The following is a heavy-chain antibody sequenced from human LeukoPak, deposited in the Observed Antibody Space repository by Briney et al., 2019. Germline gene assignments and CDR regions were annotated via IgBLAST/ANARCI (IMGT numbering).Heavy chain of an antibody. J-gene: IGHJ4*02. CDR3: ARVGPTSSYDFWSGNTPARLHPDY. CDR1: GYSTSSGYY. Sequence: SETLSLTCTVSGYSTSSGYYWGWIRPPPGKGLEWIGNMYHSGSTYYNPSLKSRVSISVDTSKNQFSLKLSSVTAADTAVYYCARVGPTSSYDFWSGNTPARLHPDYWGQGTLVTVSS. CDR2: MYHSGST. D-gene: IGHD3-3*01. V-gene: IGHV4-38-2*02.